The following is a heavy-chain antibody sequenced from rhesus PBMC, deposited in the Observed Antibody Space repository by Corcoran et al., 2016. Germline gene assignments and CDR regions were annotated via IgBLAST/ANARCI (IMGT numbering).Heavy chain of an antibody. J-gene: IGHJ4*01. CDR3: TLSFGTGWSPR. CDR1: GGSISSNF. V-gene: IGHV4-173*01. Sequence: QMQLQESGPGLVKPSETLSLPCAVSGGSISSNFWPWIRQPPGKGLEWIGRFSGRGGRTDDNPALTRRVTSSTDTSKNQFALKLSSVTAADAAVYYWTLSFGTGWSPRWGQGVLVTVSS. D-gene: IGHD6S26*01. CDR2: FSGRGGRT.